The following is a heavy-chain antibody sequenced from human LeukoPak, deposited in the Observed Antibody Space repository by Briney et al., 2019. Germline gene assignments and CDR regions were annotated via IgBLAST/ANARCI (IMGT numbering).Heavy chain of an antibody. CDR2: ISGSGRST. CDR3: ARANSGEYCGGDCYPRSLGD. Sequence: GGSLRLSCAASGFTFTNYAMSWVRQAPGKGLEWVSGISGSGRSTYYADSAKGRFTVSRDNSKNTLYLQIDSLRADDTAVYYCARANSGEYCGGDCYPRSLGDWGQGTLVTVSS. J-gene: IGHJ4*02. D-gene: IGHD2-21*02. CDR1: GFTFTNYA. V-gene: IGHV3-23*01.